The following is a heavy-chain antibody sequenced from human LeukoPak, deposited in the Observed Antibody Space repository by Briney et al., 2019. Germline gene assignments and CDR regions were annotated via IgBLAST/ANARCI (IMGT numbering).Heavy chain of an antibody. V-gene: IGHV4-61*01. J-gene: IGHJ4*02. CDR2: IYYSGST. D-gene: IGHD5-18*01. CDR1: GGSISTSNYY. Sequence: SETLSLTCTVSGGSISTSNYYWGWIRQPPGKGLEWIGYIYYSGSTNYNPSLKSRVTISVDTSKNQFSLKLSSVTAADTAVYYCARDPFRVGGYRYSDYWGQGTLVTVSS. CDR3: ARDPFRVGGYRYSDY.